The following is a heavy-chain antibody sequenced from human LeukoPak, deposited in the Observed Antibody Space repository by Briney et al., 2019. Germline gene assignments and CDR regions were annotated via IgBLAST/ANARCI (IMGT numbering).Heavy chain of an antibody. CDR3: AKDLIWGIRSFDY. V-gene: IGHV3-30*02. D-gene: IGHD7-27*01. Sequence: PGGSLRLSCAASGFTFSSYGMHWVRQAPGKGLEWVAFIRYDGSNKYYADSVKGRFTISSDNSKNTLYLQMNSLRAEDTAVYYCAKDLIWGIRSFDYWGQGTLVTVSS. J-gene: IGHJ4*02. CDR1: GFTFSSYG. CDR2: IRYDGSNK.